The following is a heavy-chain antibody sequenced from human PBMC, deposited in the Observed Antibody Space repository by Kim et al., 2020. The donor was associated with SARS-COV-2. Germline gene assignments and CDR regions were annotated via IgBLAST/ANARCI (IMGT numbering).Heavy chain of an antibody. J-gene: IGHJ6*02. Sequence: GGSLRLSCAASGFTFSSYWMSWVRQAPGKGLEWVANIKQDGSEKYYVDSVKGRFTISRDNAKNSLYLQMNSLRAEDTAVYYCASELRYFDWFDPRRWDYYYYGMDVWGQGTAVTVSS. CDR3: ASELRYFDWFDPRRWDYYYYGMDV. CDR2: IKQDGSEK. CDR1: GFTFSSYW. V-gene: IGHV3-7*01. D-gene: IGHD3-9*01.